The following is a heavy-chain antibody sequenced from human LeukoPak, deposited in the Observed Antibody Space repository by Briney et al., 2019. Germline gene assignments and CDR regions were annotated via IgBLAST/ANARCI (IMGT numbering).Heavy chain of an antibody. J-gene: IGHJ6*02. CDR2: VTASAGNT. Sequence: GGSLRLSCAASGFTFSSYTMSWVRQAPGKGLEWVSAVTASAGNTYYADSVKGRFTISRDNSKNTLYLQVNSLRAEDTAVYYCAKGDYYGSGSTFKNGMDVWGQGTTVTVSS. D-gene: IGHD3-10*01. V-gene: IGHV3-23*01. CDR3: AKGDYYGSGSTFKNGMDV. CDR1: GFTFSSYT.